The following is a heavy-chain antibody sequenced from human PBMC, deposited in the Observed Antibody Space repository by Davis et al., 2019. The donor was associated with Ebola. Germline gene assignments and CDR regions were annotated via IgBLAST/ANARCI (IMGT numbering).Heavy chain of an antibody. V-gene: IGHV4-30-4*01. CDR1: GASLSSGDYY. D-gene: IGHD3-3*01. CDR3: ARRSFGVGSSNSFDL. CDR2: IHNSGSA. Sequence: PSETLSLTCDVSGASLSSGDYYWSWIRQPPGKGLEWVGYIHNSGSAYYSPSLESRVLISIDTPNNQFSLKLRSVTAADAAVYYCARRSFGVGSSNSFDLWGQGTVVTVSS. J-gene: IGHJ3*01.